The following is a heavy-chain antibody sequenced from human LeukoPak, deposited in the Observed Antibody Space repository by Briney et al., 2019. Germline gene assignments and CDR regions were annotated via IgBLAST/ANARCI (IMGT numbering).Heavy chain of an antibody. J-gene: IGHJ4*02. CDR2: IFYSGGT. CDR1: GGSISSSSYY. Sequence: SETLSLTCTVSGGSISSSSYYWGWIRHPPGKGLEWIGRIFYSGGTYYNPSLKSRFTISVDTSKNQFSLKLSSVTAADTAVYYCAIVEYCSGGSCSDYWGQGTLVTVSS. V-gene: IGHV4-39*07. D-gene: IGHD2-15*01. CDR3: AIVEYCSGGSCSDY.